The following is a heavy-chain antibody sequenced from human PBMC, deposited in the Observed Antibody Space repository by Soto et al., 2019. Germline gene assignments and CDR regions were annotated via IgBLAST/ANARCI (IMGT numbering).Heavy chain of an antibody. CDR3: ARRPMWRQVAQDYGMDV. V-gene: IGHV1-2*02. Sequence: QVQLVQSGSEVKKPGASVTVSCKASGYPFTGYYIHWVRQAPGQGPEWMGWGSPKTGETNYVQKCQGRVTMTPETSTSTAYLELTRLRSDDTAVYYCARRPMWRQVAQDYGMDVWGHGTTVTVS. D-gene: IGHD2-15*01. CDR1: GYPFTGYY. J-gene: IGHJ6*02. CDR2: GSPKTGET.